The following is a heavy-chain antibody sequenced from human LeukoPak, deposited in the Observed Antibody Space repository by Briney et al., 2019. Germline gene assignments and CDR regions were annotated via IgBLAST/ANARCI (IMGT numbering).Heavy chain of an antibody. V-gene: IGHV3-11*06. Sequence: PGGSLRLSCAASGFTFSDYYMSWIRQAPGKGLEWVSYISSSSSYTNYADSVKGRYTISRDNAKNSLYLQMNSLRAEDTAVYYCAVWFGEFSFDYWGQGTLVTVSS. CDR1: GFTFSDYY. CDR3: AVWFGEFSFDY. CDR2: ISSSSSYT. D-gene: IGHD3-10*01. J-gene: IGHJ4*02.